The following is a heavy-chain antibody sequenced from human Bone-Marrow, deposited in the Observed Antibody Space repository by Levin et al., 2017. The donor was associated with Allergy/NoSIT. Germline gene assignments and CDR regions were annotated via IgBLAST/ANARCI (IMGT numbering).Heavy chain of an antibody. CDR3: ARGPGIAAAVHSYYYYYYYMDV. V-gene: IGHV5-10-1*01. CDR2: IDPSDSYT. CDR1: GYSFTSYW. D-gene: IGHD6-13*01. J-gene: IGHJ6*03. Sequence: GESLKISCKGSGYSFTSYWISWVRQMPGKGLEWMGRIDPSDSYTNYSPSFQGHVTISADKSISTAYLQWSSLKASDTAMYYCARGPGIAAAVHSYYYYYYYMDVWGKGTTVTVSS.